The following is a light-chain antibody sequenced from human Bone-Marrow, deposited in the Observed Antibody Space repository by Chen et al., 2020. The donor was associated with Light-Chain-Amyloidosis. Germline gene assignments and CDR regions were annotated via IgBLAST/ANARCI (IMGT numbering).Light chain of an antibody. CDR1: SGSIATNY. Sequence: NFMLTQPHSVSESPGKTVIISCTRSSGSIATNYVQWYQQRPGSSPTTVIYEDDQRPSGVPDRFSGSIDRSSHSAPLTISGLKTEDEADYYCQSYQGSSQGVFGGGTKLTVL. CDR3: QSYQGSSQGV. J-gene: IGLJ3*02. V-gene: IGLV6-57*01. CDR2: EDD.